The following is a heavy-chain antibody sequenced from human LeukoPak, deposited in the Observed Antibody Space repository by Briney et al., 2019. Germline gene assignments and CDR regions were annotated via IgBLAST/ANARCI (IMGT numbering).Heavy chain of an antibody. CDR2: IFYSGST. Sequence: SETLSLTCTVSGDSIDSSRHYWGWIRQAPGKGLGWIGSIFYSGSTQYNPSLKSRVTISVDTSTNQFFLRLSSVSAADAAVYYCARHGWQHLVDVWFDPWGQGSQVIVSS. D-gene: IGHD6-13*01. V-gene: IGHV4-39*01. CDR1: GDSIDSSRHY. J-gene: IGHJ5*02. CDR3: ARHGWQHLVDVWFDP.